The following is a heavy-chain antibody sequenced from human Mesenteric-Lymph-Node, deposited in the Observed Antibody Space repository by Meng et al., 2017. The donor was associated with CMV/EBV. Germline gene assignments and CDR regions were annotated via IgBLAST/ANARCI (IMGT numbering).Heavy chain of an antibody. CDR3: ARDLDSSGYYYNHAFDI. CDR1: YTCTGYY. Sequence: YTCTGYYMHWGRQAPGQGLEWMGWINPNSGGTNYAQKCQGRVTMTRDTSISTAYMELSRLRSDDTDVYYCARDLDSSGYYYNHAFDIWGQGTMVTVSS. CDR2: INPNSGGT. V-gene: IGHV1-2*02. J-gene: IGHJ3*02. D-gene: IGHD3-22*01.